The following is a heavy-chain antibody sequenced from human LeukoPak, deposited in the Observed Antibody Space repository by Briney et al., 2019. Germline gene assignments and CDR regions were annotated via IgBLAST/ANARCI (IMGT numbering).Heavy chain of an antibody. CDR3: ARDRGIAVAGSCWYFDL. CDR2: TYYRSKWYN. J-gene: IGHJ2*01. V-gene: IGHV6-1*01. CDR1: GDSVSSNSAA. Sequence: SQTLSLTCAISGDSVSSNSAAWNWIRQSPSRGLEWLGRTYYRSKWYNDYAVSVKSRITINPDTSKNQFSLQLNSVTPEDTAVYYCARDRGIAVAGSCWYFDLWGRGTLVTVSS. D-gene: IGHD6-19*01.